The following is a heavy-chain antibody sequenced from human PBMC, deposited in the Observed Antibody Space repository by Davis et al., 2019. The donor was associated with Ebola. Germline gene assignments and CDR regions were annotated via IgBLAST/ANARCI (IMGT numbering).Heavy chain of an antibody. CDR2: IYPGNSDT. Sequence: GESLKISCKGSGYSFTPYWIAWVRQTPAKGLEWMVLIYPGNSDTRSSPSFEGQVTTSVDKSISTAYLRWSSLKASDTATYYCTRRNDIFTGYQIERGFDYWGQGTLVTVSS. CDR1: GYSFTPYW. CDR3: TRRNDIFTGYQIERGFDY. V-gene: IGHV5-51*01. J-gene: IGHJ4*02. D-gene: IGHD3-9*01.